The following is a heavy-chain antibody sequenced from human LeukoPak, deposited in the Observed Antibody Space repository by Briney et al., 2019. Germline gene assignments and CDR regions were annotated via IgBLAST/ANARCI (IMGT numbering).Heavy chain of an antibody. CDR2: INTNTGNP. D-gene: IGHD3-22*01. V-gene: IGHV7-4-1*02. CDR3: ARARGSGGYYYFRGFDY. J-gene: IGHJ4*02. CDR1: GYTFTSYA. Sequence: ASVKVSCKASGYTFTSYAMNWVRQAPGQGLEWMGWINTNTGNPTYAQGFTGRFVFSLDTSVSTAYLQISSLKAEDTAVYYCARARGSGGYYYFRGFDYWGQGTLVTVSS.